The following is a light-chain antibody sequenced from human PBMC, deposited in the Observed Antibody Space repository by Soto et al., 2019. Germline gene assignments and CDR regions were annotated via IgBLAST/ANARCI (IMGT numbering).Light chain of an antibody. J-gene: IGKJ1*01. CDR1: QSVSSN. CDR3: QQYNNWPFPSWT. CDR2: GAS. Sequence: ELGMTQSPATMSVSPGDRATLSCRASQSVSSNLAWYQQNPGQAPRLLIYGASTRATGIPARFSGSGSGTEFTLTISSLQSEDFAVYYCQQYNNWPFPSWTLGQGTKVEIK. V-gene: IGKV3-15*01.